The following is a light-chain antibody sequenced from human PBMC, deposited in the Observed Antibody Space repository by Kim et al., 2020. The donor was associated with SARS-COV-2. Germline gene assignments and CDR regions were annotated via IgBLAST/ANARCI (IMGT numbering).Light chain of an antibody. CDR2: YDS. J-gene: IGLJ2*01. CDR3: QVWHSSSDHRVV. Sequence: SYELTQPPSVSVAPGKTATITCGGNSIGSKSVHWYQQKPGQAPVLVISYDSDRPSGIPERYSGSNSGNTATLTISRVEAEDEADYYCQVWHSSSDHRVVFGGGTQLTVL. V-gene: IGLV3-21*04. CDR1: SIGSKS.